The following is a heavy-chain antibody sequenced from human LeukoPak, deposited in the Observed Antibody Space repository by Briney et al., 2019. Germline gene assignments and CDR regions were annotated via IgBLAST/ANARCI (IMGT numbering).Heavy chain of an antibody. Sequence: GGSLRLSCAASGFTFSSYGMNWVRQAPGKGLEWVSSISSSSSYIYYADSVKGRFTISRDNAKNTLYLQMNSLRAEDTAVYYCAKGVATIQTLDYWGQGTLVTVSS. CDR1: GFTFSSYG. J-gene: IGHJ4*02. CDR3: AKGVATIQTLDY. D-gene: IGHD5-12*01. CDR2: ISSSSSYI. V-gene: IGHV3-21*04.